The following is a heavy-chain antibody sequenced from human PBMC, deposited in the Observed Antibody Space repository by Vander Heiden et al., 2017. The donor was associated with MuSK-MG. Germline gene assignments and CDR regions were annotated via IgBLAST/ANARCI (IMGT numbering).Heavy chain of an antibody. CDR1: GFTVSSSY. Sequence: EAHMVESGGGLVQPGGSLRLSCAASGFTVSSSYMGRVRPAPGKALEWVSVTYRGGRKYYADSLEGRFTISGDNSKNTMYLQMNSMRAEDTAEYYSGRKRGEGTRAFDYWGQGTLGTVYS. CDR3: GRKRGEGTRAFDY. V-gene: IGHV3-66*01. CDR2: TYRGGRK. J-gene: IGHJ4*02. D-gene: IGHD1-1*01.